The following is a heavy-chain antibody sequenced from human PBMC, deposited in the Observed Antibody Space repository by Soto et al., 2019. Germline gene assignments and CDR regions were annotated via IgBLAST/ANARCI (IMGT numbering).Heavy chain of an antibody. D-gene: IGHD5-18*01. CDR2: IYYSGST. V-gene: IGHV4-59*08. J-gene: IGHJ4*02. CDR3: ARRYGSCFDY. Sequence: ASENLCLTWTVSAGTLSPLSTSGIRQPQGKGLEWSGYIYYSGSTNYNPSLKSRVTISVDTSNNQFSLKLSSVTAADTAVYYCARRYGSCFDYRGQGTLVTVSS. CDR1: AGTLSPLS.